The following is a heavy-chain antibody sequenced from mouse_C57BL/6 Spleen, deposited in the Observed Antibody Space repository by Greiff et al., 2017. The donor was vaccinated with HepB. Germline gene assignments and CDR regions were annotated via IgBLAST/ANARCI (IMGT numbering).Heavy chain of an antibody. CDR2: INPNNGGT. Sequence: EVQLQQSGPELVKPGASVKMSCKASGYTFTDYNMHWVKQSHGKSLEWIGYINPNNGGTSYNQKFKGKATLTVNKSSSTAYMELRSLTSEDSAVYYCARYGVLRSYAMDYWGQGTSVTVSS. J-gene: IGHJ4*01. CDR3: ARYGVLRSYAMDY. CDR1: GYTFTDYN. V-gene: IGHV1-22*01. D-gene: IGHD1-1*01.